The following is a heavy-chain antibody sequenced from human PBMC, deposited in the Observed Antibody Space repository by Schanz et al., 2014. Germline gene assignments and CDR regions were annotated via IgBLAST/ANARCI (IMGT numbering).Heavy chain of an antibody. CDR2: INGYNGHT. V-gene: IGHV1-18*01. CDR1: GGTFNSYT. J-gene: IGHJ3*02. Sequence: QVQLVQSGAEVKKPGSSMKVSCKASGGTFNSYTINWVRQAPGQGLEWMGRINGYNGHTLYAQKFQGRVTMTTDTSTGTAYMELRSLRSDDTALYYCTRGGYSYALSAFDIWGQGTMVTVSS. D-gene: IGHD5-18*01. CDR3: TRGGYSYALSAFDI.